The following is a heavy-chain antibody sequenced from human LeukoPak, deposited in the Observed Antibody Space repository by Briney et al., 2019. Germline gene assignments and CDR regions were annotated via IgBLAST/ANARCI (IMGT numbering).Heavy chain of an antibody. CDR1: GGSISSGGYY. CDR2: IYYSGST. Sequence: SETLSLTCTVSGGSISSGGYYWSWLRQHPGKGLEWIGYIYYSGSTYYSPSLKSLVTISVDTSKNQFSLKLSSVTAADTAVYYCARERMDTAMALDYWGQGTLVTVSS. D-gene: IGHD5-18*01. CDR3: ARERMDTAMALDY. J-gene: IGHJ4*02. V-gene: IGHV4-31*01.